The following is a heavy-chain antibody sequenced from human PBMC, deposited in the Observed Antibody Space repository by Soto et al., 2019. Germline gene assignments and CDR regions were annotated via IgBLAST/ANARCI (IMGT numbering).Heavy chain of an antibody. J-gene: IGHJ3*02. V-gene: IGHV3-30-3*01. Sequence: GSLRLSCAASGFTFSSYAMHWVRQAPGKGLEWVAVISYDGSNKYYADSVKGRFTISRDNSKNTLYLQMNSLRAEDTAVYYCARATSWRSKTLIFIAVAGNDAFDIWGQGTMVTVSS. CDR3: ARATSWRSKTLIFIAVAGNDAFDI. CDR1: GFTFSSYA. CDR2: ISYDGSNK. D-gene: IGHD6-19*01.